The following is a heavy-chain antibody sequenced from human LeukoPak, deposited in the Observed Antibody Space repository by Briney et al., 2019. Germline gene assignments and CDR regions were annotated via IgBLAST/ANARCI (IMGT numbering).Heavy chain of an antibody. D-gene: IGHD3-10*01. J-gene: IGHJ6*02. CDR1: GFTFSSYA. V-gene: IGHV3-30-3*01. CDR3: ARERTGSMVRGVKQPGGHYYYYYGMDV. Sequence: GRSLRLSCAASGFTFSSYAMHGGRQAPGKVLEWVAVISYEGSNKYYADSVKGRFTISRDNSKNTLYLQMNSLRAEDTAVYYCARERTGSMVRGVKQPGGHYYYYYGMDVWGQGTTVTVSS. CDR2: ISYEGSNK.